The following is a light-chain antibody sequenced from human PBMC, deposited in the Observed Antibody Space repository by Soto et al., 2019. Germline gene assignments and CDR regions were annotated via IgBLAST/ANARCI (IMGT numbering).Light chain of an antibody. V-gene: IGKV1-39*01. CDR2: AAS. Sequence: DIQMTQSPSSLSASVGDRVTITCRASQSISSYLNWYQQKPGKAPKLLIYAASSLQSGLPSRFSGSGSGTYFTLIISSLQPEDFATYYCQQSYSTGFTFGPGTKVDIK. J-gene: IGKJ3*01. CDR1: QSISSY. CDR3: QQSYSTGFT.